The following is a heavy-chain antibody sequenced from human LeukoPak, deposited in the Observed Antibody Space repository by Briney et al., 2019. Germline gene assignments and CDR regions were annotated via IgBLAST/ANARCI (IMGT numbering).Heavy chain of an antibody. CDR3: ARHQRTSGWYFNWFDP. J-gene: IGHJ5*02. Sequence: SETLSLTCNVSGGSISSSSYYWGWIRQPPGKGLEWIGSIYYSGSAYYNPSLKSRVTISVDTSKNQFSLKLSSVTAADTAVYYCARHQRTSGWYFNWFDPWGQGTLVTVSS. CDR1: GGSISSSSYY. CDR2: IYYSGSA. D-gene: IGHD6-19*01. V-gene: IGHV4-39*01.